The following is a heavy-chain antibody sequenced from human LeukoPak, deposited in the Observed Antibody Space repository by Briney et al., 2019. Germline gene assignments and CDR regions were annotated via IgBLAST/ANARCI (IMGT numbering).Heavy chain of an antibody. V-gene: IGHV3-21*01. CDR2: ISSISSYI. D-gene: IGHD3-22*01. J-gene: IGHJ3*02. CDR1: GFTFSSYS. Sequence: GGSRRLSCAASGFTFSSYSMNWFRQAPGKGLEWVSSISSISSYIYYADSVKGRFTISRDNAKNSLYLQMNSLRAEDTAVYYCARVRTYYYDSSSSDAFDIWGQGTMVTVSS. CDR3: ARVRTYYYDSSSSDAFDI.